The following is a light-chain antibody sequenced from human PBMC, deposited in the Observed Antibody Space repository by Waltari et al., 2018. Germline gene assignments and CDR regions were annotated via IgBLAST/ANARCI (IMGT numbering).Light chain of an antibody. CDR1: QSINSN. Sequence: EIVMTQSPDTLSVSPGETATLSCRASQSINSNVAWYQQRPGQAPRLLIYGASTRATGIPARFSGSGSGTEFTLTISSLQSEDFAVYYCQQYDAYPYTFGQGAKLEIK. CDR2: GAS. J-gene: IGKJ2*01. V-gene: IGKV3-15*01. CDR3: QQYDAYPYT.